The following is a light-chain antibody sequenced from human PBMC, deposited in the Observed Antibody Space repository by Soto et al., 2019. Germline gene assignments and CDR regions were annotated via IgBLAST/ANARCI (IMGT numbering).Light chain of an antibody. CDR3: QQYGRPPFT. CDR1: QSVTSNY. CDR2: VAS. V-gene: IGKV3-20*01. Sequence: EIGLTQSPGPLPLSPGERATLSCRASQSVTSNYLAWYHQKPGQAPRLLIYVASGRAAGNPDRFSVSGSGTDFTLSLSRLEPEDFAGFYCQQYGRPPFTFGPGTKVDIK. J-gene: IGKJ3*01.